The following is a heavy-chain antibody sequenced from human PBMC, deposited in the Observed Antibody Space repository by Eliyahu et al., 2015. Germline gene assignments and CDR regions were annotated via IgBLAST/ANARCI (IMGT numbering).Heavy chain of an antibody. Sequence: QMQLQQWGAGLLKPSETLSLTCAVNRRSFNVYYWSWIRQPPGKGLEWLGEINYGGSTHYNPSLKSRVALSVDTSKKQFSLKMTSVTAADTAVYYCARGFGDAWERRRGNCFDLWGQGTLVIVSS. CDR2: INYGGST. CDR1: RRSFNVYY. V-gene: IGHV4-34*01. D-gene: IGHD1-26*01. CDR3: ARGFGDAWERRRGNCFDL. J-gene: IGHJ5*02.